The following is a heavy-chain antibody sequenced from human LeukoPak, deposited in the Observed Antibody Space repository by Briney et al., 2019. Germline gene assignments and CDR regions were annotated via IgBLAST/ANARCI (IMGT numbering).Heavy chain of an antibody. CDR1: GFTFSTYN. V-gene: IGHV3-48*01. J-gene: IGHJ4*02. D-gene: IGHD6-19*01. Sequence: GGSLRLSCAVSGFTFSTYNMNWVRQAPGKGLEWVSYMSSSSNTRYYADSVKGRFTISRDNAKNSLYLQMNSLRAEDTAVYYCARSRKLLGPDGIAFDCWGQGTLVTVSS. CDR2: MSSSSNTR. CDR3: ARSRKLLGPDGIAFDC.